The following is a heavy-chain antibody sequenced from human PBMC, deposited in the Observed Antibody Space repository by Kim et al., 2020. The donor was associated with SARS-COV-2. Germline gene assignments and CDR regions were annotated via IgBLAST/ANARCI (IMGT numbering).Heavy chain of an antibody. Sequence: SETLSLTCTVSGGSISNYYWSWIRQPPGKGLEWICYIFYSGSTRSTNFNPSFNSRVTISVYTSKTQVSLSLTSVTAPYTSVYYLPRHRKDDYSIWYFDL. CDR1: GGSISNYY. CDR3: PRHRKDDYSIWYFDL. J-gene: IGHJ2*01. D-gene: IGHD2-15*01. V-gene: IGHV4-59*08. CDR2: IFYSGSTRST.